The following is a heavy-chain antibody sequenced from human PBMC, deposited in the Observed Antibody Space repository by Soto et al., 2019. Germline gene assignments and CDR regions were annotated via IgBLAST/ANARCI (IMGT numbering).Heavy chain of an antibody. CDR3: ARDRYCSSTSCYPYYYYYYGMDV. D-gene: IGHD2-2*01. Sequence: PGGSLRLSCAASGFTFSDYYMSWIRQAPGKGLEWVSYISSSGSTISYADSVKGRFTISRDNAKNSLYLQMNSLRAEDTAVYYCARDRYCSSTSCYPYYYYYYGMDVWGQGTTVTVSS. CDR1: GFTFSDYY. V-gene: IGHV3-11*01. J-gene: IGHJ6*02. CDR2: ISSSGSTI.